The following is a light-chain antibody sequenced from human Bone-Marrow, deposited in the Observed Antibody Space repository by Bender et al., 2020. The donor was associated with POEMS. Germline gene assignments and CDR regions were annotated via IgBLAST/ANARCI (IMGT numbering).Light chain of an antibody. Sequence: MLAQPPSVSGTPGQRVTISCSGTGSTIGNNPVNWYQQLPGAAPKLLIYRNSQTPSGVPDRFSGSKSGTSASLAINGLQSEDEAEYYCASWDDSQNGLVFGGGTKLTVL. J-gene: IGLJ2*01. CDR1: GSTIGNNP. CDR2: RNS. CDR3: ASWDDSQNGLV. V-gene: IGLV1-44*01.